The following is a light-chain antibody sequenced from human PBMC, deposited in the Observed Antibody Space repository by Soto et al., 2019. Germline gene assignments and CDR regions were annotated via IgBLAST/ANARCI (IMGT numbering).Light chain of an antibody. J-gene: IGKJ1*01. Sequence: DIPMTQSPSTLSGSVGDRVTITCRASQTISSCLAWYQQKPGKAPKLLIYNASTLKSGVPSRFSGSGSGTEFTLTISSLQPDDFATYYCQHYNSYSEAFGQGTKVDI. CDR3: QHYNSYSEA. CDR2: NAS. V-gene: IGKV1-5*03. CDR1: QTISSC.